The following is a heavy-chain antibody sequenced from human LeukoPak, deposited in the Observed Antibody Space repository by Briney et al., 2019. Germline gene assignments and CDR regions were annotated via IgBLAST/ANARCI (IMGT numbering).Heavy chain of an antibody. V-gene: IGHV3-23*01. D-gene: IGHD6-19*01. CDR2: TGGSDDNT. CDR1: GFSFNGYA. Sequence: GGSLRLSCEGSGFSFNGYAMSWVRQAPGKGLEWVAVTGGSDDNTHYADSVEGRFSISRDTSENRLFLQMNSLRPDDSALYYCTKDLMTGFSSGWYLAYWGQGTLVTVSS. CDR3: TKDLMTGFSSGWYLAY. J-gene: IGHJ4*02.